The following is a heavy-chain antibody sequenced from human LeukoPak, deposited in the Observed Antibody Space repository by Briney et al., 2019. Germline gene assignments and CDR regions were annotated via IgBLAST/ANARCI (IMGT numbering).Heavy chain of an antibody. D-gene: IGHD3-16*01. CDR3: AKLATSDTGETY. J-gene: IGHJ4*02. Sequence: ASVKVSCKASGYTFTYRYLHWVRQAPGQALEWMGWITPFNGNTNYAQKFQDRVTMTRDTSTSTVYMELRSLRSEDTAIYYCAKLATSDTGETYWGQGTLVTVSS. CDR2: ITPFNGNT. CDR1: GYTFTYRY. V-gene: IGHV1-45*02.